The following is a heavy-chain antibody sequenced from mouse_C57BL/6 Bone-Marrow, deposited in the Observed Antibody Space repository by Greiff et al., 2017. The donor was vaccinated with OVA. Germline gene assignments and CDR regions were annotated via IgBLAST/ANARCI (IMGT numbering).Heavy chain of an antibody. CDR2: IDPSDSYT. CDR3: ARKGGICFDY. Sequence: QVQLQQSGAELVRPGTSVKLSCKASGYTFTSYWMHWVKQRPGQGLEWIGVIDPSDSYTNYNQKFKGKATLTVDTSSSTAYMQLSSLTSEDSAVYYCARKGGICFDYWGQGTTLTVSS. J-gene: IGHJ2*01. CDR1: GYTFTSYW. V-gene: IGHV1-59*01.